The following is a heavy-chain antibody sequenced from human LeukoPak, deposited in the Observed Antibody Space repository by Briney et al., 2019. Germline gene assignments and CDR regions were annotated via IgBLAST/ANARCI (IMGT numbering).Heavy chain of an antibody. CDR1: GFSFSSYS. Sequence: GGSQRLSCAASGFSFSSYSMNWVRQAPGKGLEWVSYISSSSSIIYYADSVKGRFTISRDNAKNSLYLQMNSLRAEDTAVYYCAKVPNIVVVPAAISSGMDVWGQGTTVTVSS. V-gene: IGHV3-48*01. CDR3: AKVPNIVVVPAAISSGMDV. J-gene: IGHJ6*02. CDR2: ISSSSSII. D-gene: IGHD2-2*01.